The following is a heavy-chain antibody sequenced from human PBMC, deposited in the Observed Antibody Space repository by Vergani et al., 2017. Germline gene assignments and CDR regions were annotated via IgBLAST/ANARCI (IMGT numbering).Heavy chain of an antibody. CDR3: AGVGGQQLVRGWFDP. V-gene: IGHV4-59*01. Sequence: QVQLQESGPGLVKPSQTLSLTCTVSGGSISSYYWSWIRQPPGKGLEWIGYIYYSGSTNYNPALKSRVTISVDTSKNQFSLKLSSVTAADTAVYYCAGVGGQQLVRGWFDPWGQGTLVTVSS. J-gene: IGHJ5*02. D-gene: IGHD6-13*01. CDR1: GGSISSYY. CDR2: IYYSGST.